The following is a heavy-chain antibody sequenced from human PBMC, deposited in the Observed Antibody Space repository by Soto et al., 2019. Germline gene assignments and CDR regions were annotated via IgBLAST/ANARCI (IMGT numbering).Heavy chain of an antibody. CDR3: VRDRGVRDV. J-gene: IGHJ6*02. CDR2: INPDSGVT. V-gene: IGHV1-2*02. CDR1: GYTFTRYY. Sequence: QVQLVQSGAEVKKPGASVKVSCKASGYTFTRYYMHWVRQAPGQGLEWMGWINPDSGVTYYPHKFQDRVTMTRDTSISTAYMELSRVATDDTALYNCVRDRGVRDVWGQGTTVIGSS. D-gene: IGHD2-8*01.